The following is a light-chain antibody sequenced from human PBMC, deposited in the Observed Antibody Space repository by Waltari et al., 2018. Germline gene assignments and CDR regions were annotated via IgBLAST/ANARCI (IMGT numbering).Light chain of an antibody. V-gene: IGLV2-11*01. CDR2: EVN. Sequence: QAALTQPHSVSGSPGQSVTIPCTGTNSDIASYNYVSWYQQRPGTAPRLMIYEVNKRPSWVSDRFSGSKSGDTASLTISGLQAEDEADYYCCSYAGRNTYIIGGGTRLTVL. CDR3: CSYAGRNTYI. J-gene: IGLJ2*01. CDR1: NSDIASYNY.